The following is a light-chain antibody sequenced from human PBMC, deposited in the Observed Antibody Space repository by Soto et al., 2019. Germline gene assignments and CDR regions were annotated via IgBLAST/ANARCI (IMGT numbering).Light chain of an antibody. V-gene: IGLV2-14*01. J-gene: IGLJ3*02. Sequence: QSALTQRASVSGSPGQPITISCTGTNIDIGAYKYVSWYQHHQGKAPKLVIYEVNNRPSGTSNRFSGSKSGNTASQTISGLQTEDEADYYCNSFAGSNTWVFGVGTKLTVL. CDR3: NSFAGSNTWV. CDR2: EVN. CDR1: NIDIGAYKY.